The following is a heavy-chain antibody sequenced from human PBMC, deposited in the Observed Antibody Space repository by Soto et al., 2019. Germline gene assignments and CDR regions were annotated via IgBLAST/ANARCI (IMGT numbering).Heavy chain of an antibody. D-gene: IGHD6-13*01. J-gene: IGHJ4*02. Sequence: SETLSPTCIVSWGSIISYYWSWIRQPPGKGLEWVGYIYYSGSTNYTPSLKSRVTISVDTSKNQYSLKLSSVTAAHTAVYYCARGTAAAGRDYWGQGTLVPVSS. CDR2: IYYSGST. V-gene: IGHV4-59*01. CDR1: WGSIISYY. CDR3: ARGTAAAGRDY.